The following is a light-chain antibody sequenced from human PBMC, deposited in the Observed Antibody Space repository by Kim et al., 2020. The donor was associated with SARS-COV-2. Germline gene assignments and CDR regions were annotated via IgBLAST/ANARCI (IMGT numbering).Light chain of an antibody. V-gene: IGKV1-33*01. CDR3: QQCDNLPIT. J-gene: IGKJ5*01. CDR1: QDISNY. CDR2: DAS. Sequence: GDRVTITCQASQDISNYLNWYQQKPGKAPKVLIYDASNLATGVPSRFSGSGSGTDFTFTISSLQPEDVATYFCQQCDNLPITFGQGTRL.